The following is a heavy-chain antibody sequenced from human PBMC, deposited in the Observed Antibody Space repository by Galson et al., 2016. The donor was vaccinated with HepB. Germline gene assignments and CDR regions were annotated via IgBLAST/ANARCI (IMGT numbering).Heavy chain of an antibody. V-gene: IGHV2-70*11. CDR1: GFSLSTSGMC. Sequence: PALVKPTQTLTLTCTFSGFSLSTSGMCVSWIRQPPGKALEWLARIDWDDDKYYSTSLKTRLTISKDTSKNQVVLTMTNMDPVDTATYYCARRSGYDLGGAFDIWGQATMVTVSS. CDR3: ARRSGYDLGGAFDI. D-gene: IGHD5-12*01. J-gene: IGHJ3*02. CDR2: IDWDDDK.